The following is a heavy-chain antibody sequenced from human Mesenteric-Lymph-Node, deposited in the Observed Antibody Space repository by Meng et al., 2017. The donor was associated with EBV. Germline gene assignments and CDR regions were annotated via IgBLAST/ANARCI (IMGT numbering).Heavy chain of an antibody. CDR1: GYTFTSYQ. Sequence: QVQLVQSGAEVKKPGASVKVSCKASGYTFTSYQIHWVRQAPGQGLEWMGMINPSSGNTNYAQQFRGRVTMTRDTSTSTVYVELTSLTSEDTAVYYCAKEWNSGYDRWFDPWGQGTLVTVSS. CDR3: AKEWNSGYDRWFDP. J-gene: IGHJ5*02. V-gene: IGHV1-46*01. D-gene: IGHD5-12*01. CDR2: INPSSGNT.